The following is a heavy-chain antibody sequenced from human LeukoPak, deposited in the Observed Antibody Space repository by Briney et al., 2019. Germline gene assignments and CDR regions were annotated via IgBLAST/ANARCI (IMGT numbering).Heavy chain of an antibody. CDR2: INAGNGNT. J-gene: IGHJ4*02. V-gene: IGHV1-3*01. Sequence: ASVKVSCEASEYTFTEYAVNWVRQAPGQRLEWMGWINAGNGNTKYAQKFQGRLTITRDTSASTAYMELSSLTFEDTAVYYCTRGRWSATTASYYLDFWGQGTLVTVSS. D-gene: IGHD2-15*01. CDR3: TRGRWSATTASYYLDF. CDR1: EYTFTEYA.